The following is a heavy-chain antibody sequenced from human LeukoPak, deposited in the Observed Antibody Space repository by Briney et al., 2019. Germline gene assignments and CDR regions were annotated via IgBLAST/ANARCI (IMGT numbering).Heavy chain of an antibody. D-gene: IGHD3-10*01. Sequence: SGALSLTCTVSGGAVSRGSCYGRWLRQPPGRGLEWIGYIYYSGSTNYNPSLKSRVTISVDTSKNQFALKLSSVIAADTAVYYCARDLTGPYAFDIWGQGTMVTVSS. J-gene: IGHJ3*02. V-gene: IGHV4-61*01. CDR1: GGAVSRGSCY. CDR2: IYYSGST. CDR3: ARDLTGPYAFDI.